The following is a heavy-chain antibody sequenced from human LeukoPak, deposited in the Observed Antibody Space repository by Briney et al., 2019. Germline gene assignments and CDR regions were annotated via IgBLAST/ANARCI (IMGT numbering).Heavy chain of an antibody. Sequence: PSETLSLTCTVSGGSISSYYWSWIRQPPGKGLEWIGYMYYSGSTKYNPSLKSRVTISADTSKNQFSLKLSSVTAADTAVYYCAGDMVRGVILRRVLEYWGQGTLVTVSS. J-gene: IGHJ4*02. D-gene: IGHD3-10*01. CDR3: AGDMVRGVILRRVLEY. CDR2: MYYSGST. CDR1: GGSISSYY. V-gene: IGHV4-59*01.